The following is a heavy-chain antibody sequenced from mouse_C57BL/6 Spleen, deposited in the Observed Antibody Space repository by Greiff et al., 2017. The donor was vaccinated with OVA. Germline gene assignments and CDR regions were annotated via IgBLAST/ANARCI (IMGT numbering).Heavy chain of an antibody. D-gene: IGHD2-13*01. J-gene: IGHJ1*03. Sequence: VQLQQSGPELVKPGASVKIPCKASGYTFTDYNMDWVKQSHGKSLEWIGDINPNNGGTIYNQKFKGKATLTVDKSSSTAYMELRSLTSEDTAVYYCARSDGDYLYWYFDVWGTGTTVTVSS. V-gene: IGHV1-18*01. CDR1: GYTFTDYN. CDR3: ARSDGDYLYWYFDV. CDR2: INPNNGGT.